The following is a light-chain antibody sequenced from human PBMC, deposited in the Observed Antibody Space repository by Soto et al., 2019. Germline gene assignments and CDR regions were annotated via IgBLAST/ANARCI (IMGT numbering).Light chain of an antibody. CDR2: DVS. Sequence: DIQMTQSPSSLSASVGDRVTITCQASRDISNYLNWYQQKPGKAPKLLIYDVSNLETGVPSRFSGSASGTHFAFTIRSLQPEDAATYYCHHYDSRPMHTFGLGTKLEI. V-gene: IGKV1-33*01. CDR1: RDISNY. J-gene: IGKJ2*01. CDR3: HHYDSRPMHT.